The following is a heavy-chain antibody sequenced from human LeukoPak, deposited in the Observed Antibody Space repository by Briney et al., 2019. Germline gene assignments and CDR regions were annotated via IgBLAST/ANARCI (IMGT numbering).Heavy chain of an antibody. Sequence: ASVKVSCKASGGTFSSYAISWVQQAPGQGFEWMGRIIPILGIANYAQKFQGRVTITADKSTSTAYMELSSLRSEDTAVYYCARSPVAATLYGMDVWGQGTTVTVSS. J-gene: IGHJ6*02. V-gene: IGHV1-69*04. CDR3: ARSPVAATLYGMDV. CDR2: IIPILGIA. D-gene: IGHD2-15*01. CDR1: GGTFSSYA.